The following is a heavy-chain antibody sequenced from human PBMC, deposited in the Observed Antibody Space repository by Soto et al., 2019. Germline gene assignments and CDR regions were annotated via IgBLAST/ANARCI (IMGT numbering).Heavy chain of an antibody. D-gene: IGHD3-9*01. CDR2: IKVDSGYT. Sequence: QLQLVQSAAEVKKPGASVRVSCKAYGYPFIKYGISWIRQAPEQGLEWMGWIKVDSGYTNYAQKFQGRVTMTADTSSDTAFMELRSLRLDDTAVYFCATSYDTGVDNWGQGPLVSVSS. CDR3: ATSYDTGVDN. CDR1: GYPFIKYG. J-gene: IGHJ4*02. V-gene: IGHV1-18*04.